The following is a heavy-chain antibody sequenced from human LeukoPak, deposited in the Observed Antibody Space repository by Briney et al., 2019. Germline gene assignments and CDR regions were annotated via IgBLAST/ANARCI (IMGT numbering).Heavy chain of an antibody. J-gene: IGHJ4*02. CDR1: GYTFTNYD. CDR3: ARRPYKYYDILTGKYRGEFDS. D-gene: IGHD3-9*01. CDR2: MNPNTGNT. Sequence: ASVKVSCKASGYTFTNYDINWVRQATGQGLEWMGWMNPNTGNTGYAQKFQGRVTMTRNTSISTAYMELSSLRSEDTAVYYCARRPYKYYDILTGKYRGEFDSWGQGTLVTVSS. V-gene: IGHV1-8*01.